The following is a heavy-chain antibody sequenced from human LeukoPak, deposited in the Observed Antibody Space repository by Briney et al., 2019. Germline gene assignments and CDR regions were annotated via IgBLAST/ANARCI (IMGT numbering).Heavy chain of an antibody. CDR2: ISSSSSYI. J-gene: IGHJ4*02. CDR1: GFTFSSYS. V-gene: IGHV3-21*01. CDR3: AREGDERYGGGFDY. Sequence: GGSLRLSCAASGFTFSSYSMSWVRQAPGKGLEWVSSISSSSSYIYYADSVKGRFTISRDNAKNSLYLKMNSLRAEDTAVYYCAREGDERYGGGFDYWGQGTLVTVSS. D-gene: IGHD5-24*01.